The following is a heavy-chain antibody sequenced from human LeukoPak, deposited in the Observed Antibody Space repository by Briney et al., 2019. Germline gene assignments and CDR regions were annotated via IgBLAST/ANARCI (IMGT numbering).Heavy chain of an antibody. V-gene: IGHV3-48*03. Sequence: GGSLGLSCAASGFTYRSYEMNWVRQAPGEGLEWVWYISISGRNIYSADYVKGRFTISRDNAKNSLYLQMNSLRAEDTAVYYCAREGGYSYGSFDYWGQGTLVTVSS. J-gene: IGHJ4*02. CDR3: AREGGYSYGSFDY. CDR1: GFTYRSYE. D-gene: IGHD5-18*01. CDR2: ISISGRNI.